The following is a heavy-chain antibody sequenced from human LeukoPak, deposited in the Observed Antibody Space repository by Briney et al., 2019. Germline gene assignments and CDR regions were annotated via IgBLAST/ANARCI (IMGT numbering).Heavy chain of an antibody. Sequence: GGSLRLSCAASGFTFSSYWMDWVRQAPGKGLVWVSRIKTDGSSTSYADSVKGRFTISRDNAKNSLYLQMNSLRAEDTAVYYCARDGLAAAADYWGQGTLVTVSS. V-gene: IGHV3-74*01. CDR1: GFTFSSYW. CDR2: IKTDGSST. D-gene: IGHD6-13*01. J-gene: IGHJ4*02. CDR3: ARDGLAAAADY.